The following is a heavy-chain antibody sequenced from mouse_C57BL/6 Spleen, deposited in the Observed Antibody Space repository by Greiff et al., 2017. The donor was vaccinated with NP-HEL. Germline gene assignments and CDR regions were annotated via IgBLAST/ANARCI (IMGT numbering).Heavy chain of an antibody. D-gene: IGHD2-2*01. CDR2: LNPSNGGT. CDR3: ARRGLGLEAWFAY. Sequence: VQLQQPGTELVKPGASVKLSCKASGYTFTSYWMHWVKQTPGQGLEWLGYLNPSNGGTNYNEKFKSKATLTVDKSSSTAYMQLSSLTSEDSAVYYCARRGLGLEAWFAYWGQGTLVTVSA. V-gene: IGHV1-53*01. J-gene: IGHJ3*01. CDR1: GYTFTSYW.